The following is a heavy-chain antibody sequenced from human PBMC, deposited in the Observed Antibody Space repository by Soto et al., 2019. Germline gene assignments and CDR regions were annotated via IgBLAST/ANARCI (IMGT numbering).Heavy chain of an antibody. D-gene: IGHD2-15*01. V-gene: IGHV4-31*03. CDR3: ARSHCTGGSCYSGAFNI. CDR1: GGSINSGGYY. J-gene: IGHJ3*02. Sequence: PSETLSLTCTVSGGSINSGGYYWSWIRQHPGRGLEWIGYIYYSGSTYYNPSLKSRVTISVDTSKNQFSLRLSSVTAADTAVYYCARSHCTGGSCYSGAFNICGQGTMVTVSS. CDR2: IYYSGST.